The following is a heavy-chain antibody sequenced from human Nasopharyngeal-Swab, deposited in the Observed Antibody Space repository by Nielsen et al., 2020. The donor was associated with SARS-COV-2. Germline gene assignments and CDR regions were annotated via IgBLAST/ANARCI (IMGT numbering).Heavy chain of an antibody. V-gene: IGHV5-51*01. CDR2: IYPGDSDT. CDR3: ARGPRYFDL. Sequence: GESLKISCRTSGYSFTTKWIGWVRQMPGKGLEWVGSIYPGDSDTRYSPSVQGQVTISADKSISTAYPQWSTLKASDTAIYYCARGPRYFDLWGRGTLVTVSS. CDR1: GYSFTTKW. D-gene: IGHD2-15*01. J-gene: IGHJ2*01.